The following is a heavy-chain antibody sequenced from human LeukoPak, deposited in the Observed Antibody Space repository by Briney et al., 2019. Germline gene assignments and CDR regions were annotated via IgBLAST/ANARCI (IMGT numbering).Heavy chain of an antibody. CDR2: ISGSGGNT. CDR1: RFTFSSYA. J-gene: IGHJ4*02. V-gene: IGHV3-23*01. CDR3: AKSSYYDSSGYYREYYFDY. D-gene: IGHD3-22*01. Sequence: GGSLRLSCAASRFTFSSYAMSRVRQAPGKGLEWVSAISGSGGNTHYADSVKGRFTISRDNSKNTLYLQMNSLRAEDTAVYYCAKSSYYDSSGYYREYYFDYWGQGTLVTVSS.